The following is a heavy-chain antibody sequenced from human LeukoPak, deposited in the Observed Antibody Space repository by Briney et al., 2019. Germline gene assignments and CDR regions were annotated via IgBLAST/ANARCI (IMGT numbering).Heavy chain of an antibody. D-gene: IGHD3-22*01. Sequence: GGSLRLSCAASGFTFSSYEMNWVRQAPGKGLEWLSYISTSGATVYYADSVKGRFTIFRDNAKTSLYLQMNSLRVEDTAVYYCAREDDSRGYIYGLMDYWGQGALVTVSS. CDR3: AREDDSRGYIYGLMDY. J-gene: IGHJ4*02. CDR1: GFTFSSYE. CDR2: ISTSGATV. V-gene: IGHV3-48*03.